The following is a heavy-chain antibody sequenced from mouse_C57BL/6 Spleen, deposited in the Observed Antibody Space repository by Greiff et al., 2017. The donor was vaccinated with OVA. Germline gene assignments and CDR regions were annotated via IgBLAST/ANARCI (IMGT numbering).Heavy chain of an antibody. CDR1: GYTFTSYW. D-gene: IGHD2-4*01. CDR3: ARPYDYDEGYYFDY. CDR2: IHPNSGST. J-gene: IGHJ2*01. V-gene: IGHV1-64*01. Sequence: QVQLQQPGAELVKPGASVKLSCKASGYTFTSYWMHWVKQRPGQGLEWIGMIHPNSGSTNYNEKFKSKATLTVDKSSSTAYMQLSSLTSEDSAVYYCARPYDYDEGYYFDYWSQGTTLTVSS.